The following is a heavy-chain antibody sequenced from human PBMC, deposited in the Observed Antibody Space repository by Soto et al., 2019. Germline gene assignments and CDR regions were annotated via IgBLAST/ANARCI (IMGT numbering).Heavy chain of an antibody. CDR2: IYPRDSDA. J-gene: IGHJ6*02. V-gene: IGHV5-51*01. Sequence: VQLVQSGAEVKKSGESLKISCKGSGYTFPSYWIAWVRQRPGKGLEWMGIIYPRDSDARYSPSFQGQVTISADKSISTAYLQWISLKASDTAIYYCARHQLGDYREPSDVWGQGTTVTVSS. D-gene: IGHD4-17*01. CDR1: GYTFPSYW. CDR3: ARHQLGDYREPSDV.